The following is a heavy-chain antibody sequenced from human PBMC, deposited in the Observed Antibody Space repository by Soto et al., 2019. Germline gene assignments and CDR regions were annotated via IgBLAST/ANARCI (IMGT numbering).Heavy chain of an antibody. Sequence: EVQLLESGGGLVQPGGSLRLSCAASGFTFSSYAMSWVRQAPGKGLEWVSAISGSGGSTYYADSVRGRFTISRDNAKNTLYLQMNSLRAEDTAMYYCAKGGGDANFDYWGQGTLVTVAS. CDR3: AKGGGDANFDY. D-gene: IGHD2-21*02. CDR1: GFTFSSYA. V-gene: IGHV3-23*01. J-gene: IGHJ4*02. CDR2: ISGSGGST.